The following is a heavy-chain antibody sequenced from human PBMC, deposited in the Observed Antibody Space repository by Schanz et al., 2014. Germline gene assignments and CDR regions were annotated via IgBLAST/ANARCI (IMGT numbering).Heavy chain of an antibody. CDR1: GFTFSSYT. D-gene: IGHD3-22*01. CDR3: AKDGRLPYYGTGSDFDY. CDR2: TSNDGSFT. V-gene: IGHV3-74*02. Sequence: EVQLVESGGGVVRPGGSLRLSCAASGFTFSSYTMNWVRQAPGKGLEWVSRTSNDGSFTTFADSVKGRFTISRDNAKNTLYLQMNSLRAEDTAVYYCAKDGRLPYYGTGSDFDYWGQGTLVAVSS. J-gene: IGHJ4*02.